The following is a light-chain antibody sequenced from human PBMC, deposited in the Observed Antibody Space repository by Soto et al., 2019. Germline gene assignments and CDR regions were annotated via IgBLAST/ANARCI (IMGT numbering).Light chain of an antibody. V-gene: IGLV1-40*01. CDR3: XSYDSSLSGVV. CDR1: SSNIGAGYD. J-gene: IGLJ2*01. CDR2: GNX. Sequence: QSVLTQPPSVSGAPGQRVTISCTGSSSNIGAGYDVHWYQQLPGTAPKXXXXGNXXXXXXXXDRXXGSXSGTSASLAITGXXXXXXXXXYCXSYDSSLSGVVFGGGTKLTVL.